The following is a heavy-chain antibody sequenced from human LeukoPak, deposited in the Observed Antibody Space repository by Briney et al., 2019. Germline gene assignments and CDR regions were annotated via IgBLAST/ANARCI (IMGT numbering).Heavy chain of an antibody. CDR2: IYYSGST. V-gene: IGHV4-31*03. Sequence: SQTLSLTCPVSGGSISSGGYYWSWIRQHPGKGLEWIGYIYYSGSTYYNPSLKSRVTISVDTSKNQFSLKLSSVTAADTAVYYCARDAIGESGDCSSTSCPFAEYIQHWGQGTLVTVSS. D-gene: IGHD2-2*01. CDR3: ARDAIGESGDCSSTSCPFAEYIQH. J-gene: IGHJ1*01. CDR1: GGSISSGGYY.